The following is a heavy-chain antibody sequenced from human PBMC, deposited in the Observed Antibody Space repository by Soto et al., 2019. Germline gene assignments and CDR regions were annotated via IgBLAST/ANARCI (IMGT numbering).Heavy chain of an antibody. J-gene: IGHJ6*02. Sequence: ASVKVSCKASGGTFSSYAISWVRQAPGQGLEWMGGIIPIFGTANYAQKFQGRVTITADESTSTAYMELSSLRSEDTAVYYCARGHIVVVPAARDYYYGMDVWGQGTTVTVSS. CDR2: IIPIFGTA. D-gene: IGHD2-2*01. V-gene: IGHV1-69*13. CDR1: GGTFSSYA. CDR3: ARGHIVVVPAARDYYYGMDV.